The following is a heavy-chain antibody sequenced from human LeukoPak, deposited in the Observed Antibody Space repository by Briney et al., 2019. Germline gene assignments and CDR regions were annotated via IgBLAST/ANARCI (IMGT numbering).Heavy chain of an antibody. V-gene: IGHV6-1*01. Sequence: SQTLSLTCAISGDSVSTNSAAWNWIRQSPSRVLEWLGRTYYRSMWYYDYAVSVKSRIIIKPDTSKNQFSLQLNSVTPEDTAVYYCAREYYYHGSGYYYYYYMDVWGKGTTVTISS. CDR3: AREYYYHGSGYYYYYYMDV. CDR2: TYYRSMWYY. CDR1: GDSVSTNSAA. D-gene: IGHD3-22*01. J-gene: IGHJ6*03.